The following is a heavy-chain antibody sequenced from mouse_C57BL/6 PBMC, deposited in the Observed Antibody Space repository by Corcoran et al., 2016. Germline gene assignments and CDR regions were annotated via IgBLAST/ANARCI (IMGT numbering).Heavy chain of an antibody. CDR2: ISYDGSN. Sequence: DVQLQESGPGLVTPSQSLSLTCSVPGYSITSGYSWNWIRQFPGNKLEWMGYISYDGSNNYNPSLKNRISITRDTSKNQFFLKLNSVTTEDTATYYCARDDGYYPWFAYWGQGTLVTVSA. D-gene: IGHD2-3*01. J-gene: IGHJ3*01. CDR3: ARDDGYYPWFAY. CDR1: GYSITSGYS. V-gene: IGHV3-6*01.